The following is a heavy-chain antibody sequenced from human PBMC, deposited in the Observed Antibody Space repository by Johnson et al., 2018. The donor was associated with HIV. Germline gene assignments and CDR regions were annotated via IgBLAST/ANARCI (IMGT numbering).Heavy chain of an antibody. Sequence: EVQLVESGGGVVRPGGSLRLSCAASEFTFDDYGMSWVRQAPGKGLEWVSGINWNGGSTGYANSVMGRFTDSRDNAKNSLYLQMNRLRAEDTALYYCTTEVYRMTAFDIWGQGTMVTVSS. J-gene: IGHJ3*02. V-gene: IGHV3-20*04. CDR1: EFTFDDYG. D-gene: IGHD2/OR15-2a*01. CDR3: TTEVYRMTAFDI. CDR2: INWNGGST.